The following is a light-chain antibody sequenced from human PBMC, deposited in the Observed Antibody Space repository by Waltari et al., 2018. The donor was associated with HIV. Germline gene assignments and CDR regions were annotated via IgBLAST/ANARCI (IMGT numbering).Light chain of an antibody. CDR3: KCYDGSNQGV. J-gene: IGLJ2*01. Sequence: NFMLTQPHSVSESPGKTVTISCTRSSGSIASNYVQWYQQRPGSSPTTVIYEDKQRPAGVPDRFAGSSDSSANSASLTITGLKTEDEADYYCKCYDGSNQGVFGGGTKLTVL. CDR1: SGSIASNY. V-gene: IGLV6-57*01. CDR2: EDK.